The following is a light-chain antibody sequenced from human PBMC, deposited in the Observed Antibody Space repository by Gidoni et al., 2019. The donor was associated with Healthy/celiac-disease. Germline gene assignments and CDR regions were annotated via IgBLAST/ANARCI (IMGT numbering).Light chain of an antibody. J-gene: IGKJ1*01. CDR3: QQYGSSSWT. V-gene: IGKV3-20*01. CDR1: QSVSSSY. CDR2: GAS. Sequence: ELVLPQSPGTLSLSPGERATLSCRASQSVSSSYLAWYQQKPGQAPRLLIYGASRRATGIPDRCSGSGSGTDVTLTSSRLEPEDFAVYYCQQYGSSSWTFGQATKVEIK.